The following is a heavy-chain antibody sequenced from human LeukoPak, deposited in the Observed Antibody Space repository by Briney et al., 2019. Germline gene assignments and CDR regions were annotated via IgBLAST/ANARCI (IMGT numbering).Heavy chain of an antibody. J-gene: IGHJ4*02. CDR2: ISWNSGSI. CDR1: GFTFDDYA. CDR3: AKDMAGGIAVAGTGFDY. D-gene: IGHD6-19*01. V-gene: IGHV3-9*01. Sequence: PGGSLRLSCASSGFTFDDYAMHWVGPAPGKGLEGVSGISWNSGSIGYADSVKGRFTISRDNAKNSLYLQMNSLRAEDTALYYCAKDMAGGIAVAGTGFDYWGQGTLVTVSS.